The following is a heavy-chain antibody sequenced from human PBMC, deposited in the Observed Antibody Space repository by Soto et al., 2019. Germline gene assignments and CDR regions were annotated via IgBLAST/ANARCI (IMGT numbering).Heavy chain of an antibody. D-gene: IGHD2-8*01. V-gene: IGHV3-7*01. Sequence: PGGSLRLSCVASGFAFWGDWMSWVRQAPGKGLEWVANIKQDGSEKQYLDSVRGRFTISRDNSKNSVHLQMNSLRAEDTGVYYCARDFYGVYSYGPVDCWGQGTLVNVSS. J-gene: IGHJ4*02. CDR3: ARDFYGVYSYGPVDC. CDR2: IKQDGSEK. CDR1: GFAFWGDW.